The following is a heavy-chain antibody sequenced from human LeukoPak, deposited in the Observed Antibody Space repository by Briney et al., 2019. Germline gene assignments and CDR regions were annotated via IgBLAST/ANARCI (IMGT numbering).Heavy chain of an antibody. Sequence: ASVKVSCKASGYTFTGYYMHWVRQAPGQGLEWMGWIYPNSGGTKYAQKFQGRVTMTRDTSISAAYLELSRLRSDDTAVYYCAREHMTRVTLDYWGQGTLVTVSS. D-gene: IGHD4-17*01. CDR3: AREHMTRVTLDY. CDR1: GYTFTGYY. J-gene: IGHJ4*02. V-gene: IGHV1-2*02. CDR2: IYPNSGGT.